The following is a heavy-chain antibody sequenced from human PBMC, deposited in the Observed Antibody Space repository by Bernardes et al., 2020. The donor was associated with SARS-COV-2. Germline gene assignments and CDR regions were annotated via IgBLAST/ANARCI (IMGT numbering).Heavy chain of an antibody. CDR2: ISRSSSTI. CDR3: ARDYSSSRRYYGMDV. Sequence: GGSLRLSCAASGFTFSSYSMNWVRQAPGKGLEWVSYISRSSSTIYYADSVKGRFTISRDNAKNSLYLQMNSLRDEDTAVYYCARDYSSSRRYYGMDVWGQGTTVTVS. J-gene: IGHJ6*02. V-gene: IGHV3-48*02. D-gene: IGHD6-13*01. CDR1: GFTFSSYS.